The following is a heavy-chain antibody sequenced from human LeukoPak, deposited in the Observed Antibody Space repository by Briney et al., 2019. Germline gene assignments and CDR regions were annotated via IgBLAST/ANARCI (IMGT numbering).Heavy chain of an antibody. CDR1: GYSFTSYW. Sequence: GESLKISCKGSGYSFTSYWIGWVRQMPGKGLEWMGIIYPGDSDTRNSPSFQGQVTISADKPISTAYLQWSNLKASETAMYYCARGVAAAGPFDYWGQGTLVTVSS. V-gene: IGHV5-51*04. J-gene: IGHJ4*02. CDR3: ARGVAAAGPFDY. D-gene: IGHD6-13*01. CDR2: IYPGDSDT.